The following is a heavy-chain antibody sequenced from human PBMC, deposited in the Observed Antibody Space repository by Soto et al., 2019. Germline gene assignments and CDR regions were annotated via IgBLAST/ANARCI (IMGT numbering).Heavy chain of an antibody. CDR3: AREGQLGY. CDR1: GYKFTNYG. V-gene: IGHV1-18*01. Sequence: ASVKVSWKASGYKFTNYGFSWVRQAPGQGLEWMGWISGYNGNTYYAERLQGRVTMTTDTSTSTAYMELKSLRYDDTAVYYCAREGQLGYWGQGTPVTVSS. D-gene: IGHD6-6*01. CDR2: ISGYNGNT. J-gene: IGHJ4*02.